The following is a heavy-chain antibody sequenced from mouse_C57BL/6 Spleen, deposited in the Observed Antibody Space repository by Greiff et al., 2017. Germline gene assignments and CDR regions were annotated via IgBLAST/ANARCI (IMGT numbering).Heavy chain of an antibody. CDR1: GYSITSGYY. CDR3: AREGY. CDR2: ISYDGSN. V-gene: IGHV3-6*01. Sequence: VQLQQSGPGLVKPSQSLSLTCSVTGYSITSGYYWNWIRQFPGNKLEWMGYISYDGSNNYNPSLKNRISITRDTSKNQFFLKLNSVTTEDTATYYCAREGYGGQGTTLTVSS. J-gene: IGHJ2*01.